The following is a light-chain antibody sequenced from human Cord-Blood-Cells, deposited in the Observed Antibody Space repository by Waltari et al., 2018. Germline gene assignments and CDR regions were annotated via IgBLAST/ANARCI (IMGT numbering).Light chain of an antibody. CDR3: SSYAGSNNLV. CDR2: EVS. Sequence: QSALTQPPSASGSPGQSVTIPCTGTSSDVGGYHYVPWYQQHPGKAPKPMIYEVSKRPSGVPDRFSGSKSGNTASLTVSGLQAEDEADYYCSSYAGSNNLVFGTGTKVTVL. V-gene: IGLV2-8*01. J-gene: IGLJ1*01. CDR1: SSDVGGYHY.